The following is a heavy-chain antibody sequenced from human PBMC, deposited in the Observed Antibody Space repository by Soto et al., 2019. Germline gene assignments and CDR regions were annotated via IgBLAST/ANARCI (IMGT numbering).Heavy chain of an antibody. Sequence: TSETLSLTCTVSGGSISYEYYHWTWIRQSPGKGLEWIGYVHYSGSIMYNPSFKSRVTISVDTSKNQFSLHLSSVTAADTAVYFCVSEDDGGDREYYGLDVWGQGTTVTVSS. CDR2: VHYSGSI. CDR1: GGSISYEYYH. D-gene: IGHD3-16*01. CDR3: VSEDDGGDREYYGLDV. V-gene: IGHV4-30-4*08. J-gene: IGHJ6*02.